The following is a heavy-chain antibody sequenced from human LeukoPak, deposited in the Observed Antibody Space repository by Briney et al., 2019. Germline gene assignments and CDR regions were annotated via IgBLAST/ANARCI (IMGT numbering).Heavy chain of an antibody. CDR2: ISSRGTTI. V-gene: IGHV3-48*03. D-gene: IGHD6-19*01. CDR1: GFTFSSYE. Sequence: GGSLRLSCAASGFTFSSYEMNWVRQAPGKGLEWVSYISSRGTTIYYADSVKGRFTISRDNAKNSLYLQMNSLRAEDTAVYYCARALNSGWYYFDYWGQGTQVTVSS. CDR3: ARALNSGWYYFDY. J-gene: IGHJ4*02.